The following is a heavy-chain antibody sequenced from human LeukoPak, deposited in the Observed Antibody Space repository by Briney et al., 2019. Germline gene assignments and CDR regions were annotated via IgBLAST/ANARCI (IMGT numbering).Heavy chain of an antibody. D-gene: IGHD3-3*01. CDR2: MNPNSGGT. CDR3: ARHGSPVIWSAYYY. V-gene: IGHV1-2*02. Sequence: ASVKVSCKASGYTFTSYDINWVRQATGQGLEWMGWMNPNSGGTNYAQKFQGRVTTTRDTSISTAYMELSRLRSDDTAVYYCARHGSPVIWSAYYYWGQGALVTVSS. J-gene: IGHJ4*02. CDR1: GYTFTSYD.